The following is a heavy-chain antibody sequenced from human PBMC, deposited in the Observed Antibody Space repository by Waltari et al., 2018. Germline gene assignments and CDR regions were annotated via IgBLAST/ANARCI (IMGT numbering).Heavy chain of an antibody. V-gene: IGHV4-39*01. D-gene: IGHD6-19*01. J-gene: IGHJ5*02. CDR2: IYYSGST. Sequence: QLQLQESGPGLVKPSETLSLTCTVSGGSISSSSYYWGWIRQPPGKGLEWIGSIYYSGSTYYNPSLKSRVTISVDTSKNQFSLKLSSVTAADTAVYYCATGGRIAVAGDWFDPWGQGTLVTVSS. CDR3: ATGGRIAVAGDWFDP. CDR1: GGSISSSSYY.